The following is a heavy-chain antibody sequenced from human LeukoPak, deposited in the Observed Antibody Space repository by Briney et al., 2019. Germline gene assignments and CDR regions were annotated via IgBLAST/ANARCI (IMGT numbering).Heavy chain of an antibody. J-gene: IGHJ4*02. CDR2: ISGSGGST. Sequence: GGSLRLSCAASGFNFSSYAMSWVRQAPGKGLEWVSAISGSGGSTYYADSVKGRFTISRDNSKNTLYLQMNSLRAEDTAVYYCAKSGSGRVGYGDYERSRDYWGQGTLVTVSS. V-gene: IGHV3-23*01. CDR3: AKSGSGRVGYGDYERSRDY. D-gene: IGHD4-17*01. CDR1: GFNFSSYA.